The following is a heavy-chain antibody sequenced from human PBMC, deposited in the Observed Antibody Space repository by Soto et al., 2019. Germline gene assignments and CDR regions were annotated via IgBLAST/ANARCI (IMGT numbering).Heavy chain of an antibody. Sequence: QVQLVQSGAEVKKPGSSVKVSCKASGGTFSGYAISWVRQAPGQGLEWMGEIIPMFGTSNYAQKFQGRVTISANEFTRTDYMELSRRRSENTAVYYCARGSCSSTSCYKEYYFDLWGEGPLVTVSS. V-gene: IGHV1-69*01. J-gene: IGHJ4*02. D-gene: IGHD2-2*02. CDR3: ARGSCSSTSCYKEYYFDL. CDR1: GGTFSGYA. CDR2: IIPMFGTS.